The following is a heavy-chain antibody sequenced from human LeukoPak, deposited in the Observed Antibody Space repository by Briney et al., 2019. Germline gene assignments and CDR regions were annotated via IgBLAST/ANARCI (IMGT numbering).Heavy chain of an antibody. J-gene: IGHJ3*02. Sequence: PGGSLRLSCAASGFTFRNYGMHWVRQAPGKGLEWVAFIRYDGSNKYYVDSVNGGFTISRDNSKNTLYMQMNSRSADDTAVYYCAKERQWLVHGAFDIWGQGTMVTVS. V-gene: IGHV3-30*02. D-gene: IGHD6-19*01. CDR2: IRYDGSNK. CDR1: GFTFRNYG. CDR3: AKERQWLVHGAFDI.